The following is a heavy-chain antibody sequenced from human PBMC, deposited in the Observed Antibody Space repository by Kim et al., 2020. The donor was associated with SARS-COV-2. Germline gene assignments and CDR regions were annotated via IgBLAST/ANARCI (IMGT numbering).Heavy chain of an antibody. V-gene: IGHV1-69*13. CDR1: GGTFSSYA. D-gene: IGHD6-13*01. J-gene: IGHJ4*02. Sequence: SVKVSCKASGGTFSSYAISWVRQAPGQGLEWMGGIIPIFGTANYAQKFQGRVTITADESTSTAYMELSSLRSEDTAVYYCARLRIAAAGGFDYWGQGTLVTVSS. CDR2: IIPIFGTA. CDR3: ARLRIAAAGGFDY.